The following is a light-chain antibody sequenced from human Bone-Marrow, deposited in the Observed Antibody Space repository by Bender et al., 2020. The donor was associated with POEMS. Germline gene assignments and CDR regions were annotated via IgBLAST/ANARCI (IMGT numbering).Light chain of an antibody. CDR3: CSYAGSYTLVV. V-gene: IGLV2-11*01. CDR1: SSDVGRYNY. J-gene: IGLJ2*01. Sequence: QSALTQSRSVSGSPGQSVTISCTGTSSDVGRYNYVSWYQQHPGKVPKLILYNVIKRPSGVPDRFSGPKSGNTASLTISGLQAEDEADYYCCSYAGSYTLVVFGGGTKLTVL. CDR2: NVI.